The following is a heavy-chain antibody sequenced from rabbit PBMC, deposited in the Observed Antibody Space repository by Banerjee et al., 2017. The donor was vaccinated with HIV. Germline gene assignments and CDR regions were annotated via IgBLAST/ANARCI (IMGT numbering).Heavy chain of an antibody. CDR1: GFDFSSYG. V-gene: IGHV1S45*01. CDR3: ARGTGGSVGYYGVDL. D-gene: IGHD1-1*01. Sequence: QEQLEESGGDLVKPEGSLTLSCKASGFDFSSYGVSWVRQAPGKGLEWIGYIDTGDGRTGYASWAKGRFTISKTSSTTVTLQMTSLTAADTATYFCARGTGGSVGYYGVDLWGQGTLVTVS. J-gene: IGHJ3*01. CDR2: IDTGDGRT.